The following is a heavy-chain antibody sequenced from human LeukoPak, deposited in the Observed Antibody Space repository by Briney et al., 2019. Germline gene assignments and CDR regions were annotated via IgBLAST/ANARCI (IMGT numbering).Heavy chain of an antibody. J-gene: IGHJ3*02. Sequence: PSETLSLTCTVSGGSISSGGYYWSWIRQHPGKGLEWIGYIYYSGSTYYNPSLKSRVTISIDTSKNQFSLKLSSVTAADTAVYYCARDAWTTLRAFDIWGQGTMATVSS. D-gene: IGHD4-17*01. CDR2: IYYSGST. V-gene: IGHV4-31*03. CDR1: GGSISSGGYY. CDR3: ARDAWTTLRAFDI.